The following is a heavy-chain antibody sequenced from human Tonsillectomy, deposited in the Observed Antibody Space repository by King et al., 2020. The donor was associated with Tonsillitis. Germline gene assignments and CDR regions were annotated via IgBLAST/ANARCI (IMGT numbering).Heavy chain of an antibody. CDR3: AKGGEYRDYDYGVLVLHFDY. D-gene: IGHD5-12*01. CDR2: ISGSGAST. V-gene: IGHV3-23*04. Sequence: QLVQSGGGLVQPGGSLRLSCAASGFTFSNYAMSWVRQAPGKGLEWVSTISGSGASTYYADSVKGRFTISRDNTKNTLYLQMNSLSAEDTAVYFCAKGGEYRDYDYGVLVLHFDYWGQGTLVTVSS. CDR1: GFTFSNYA. J-gene: IGHJ4*02.